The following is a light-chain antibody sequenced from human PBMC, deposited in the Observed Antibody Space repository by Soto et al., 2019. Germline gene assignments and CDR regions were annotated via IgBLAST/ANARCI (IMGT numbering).Light chain of an antibody. CDR2: GAS. CDR1: QSVSSSY. V-gene: IGKV3-20*01. Sequence: EIVLTQSPATLSLSPGERATLSCRASQSVSSSYLAWYQQKPGQAPRLLIYGASSRATGIPDRFSGSGSGTDFTLTISRLEPEDFAVYYCQQYGSFPRTFGQGTKVEIK. J-gene: IGKJ1*01. CDR3: QQYGSFPRT.